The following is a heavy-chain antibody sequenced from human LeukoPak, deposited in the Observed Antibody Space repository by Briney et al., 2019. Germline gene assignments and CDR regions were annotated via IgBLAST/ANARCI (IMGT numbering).Heavy chain of an antibody. D-gene: IGHD6-13*01. CDR1: GGSISSYY. J-gene: IGHJ6*03. Sequence: SETLSLTCTVSGGSISSYYWSWIRQPPGKGLEWIGYIYYSGSTNYNPSLKSRVTISVDTSKNQFSLKLSSVTAADTAVYYCARVQQPYYYYYYMDVWGKGTTVTVSS. CDR2: IYYSGST. CDR3: ARVQQPYYYYYYMDV. V-gene: IGHV4-59*01.